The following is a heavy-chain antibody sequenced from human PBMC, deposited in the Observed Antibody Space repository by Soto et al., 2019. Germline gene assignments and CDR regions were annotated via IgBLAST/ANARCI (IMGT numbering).Heavy chain of an antibody. Sequence: EVQLLESGGGLVQPGGSLRLSCAASGFTFSRYAMSWVRQAPGKGLEWVSGISGSGGNTYYADSVKGRFTISRDSSKNTLHLQLNSLRAEDTAVYYCAKVTWELLSYFDCWGQGTLVTVSS. CDR2: ISGSGGNT. J-gene: IGHJ4*02. V-gene: IGHV3-23*01. CDR3: AKVTWELLSYFDC. CDR1: GFTFSRYA. D-gene: IGHD1-7*01.